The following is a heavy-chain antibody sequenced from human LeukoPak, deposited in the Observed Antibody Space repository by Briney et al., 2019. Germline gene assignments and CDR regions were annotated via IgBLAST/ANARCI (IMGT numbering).Heavy chain of an antibody. CDR3: ARRSGGFYYGYDY. V-gene: IGHV4-61*02. D-gene: IGHD5-18*01. J-gene: IGHJ4*02. Sequence: TLSLTCTVSGGSISSGSYYGSWIPQPAGKGLEWIGRIYTTGSTHYNTSLTSRVTISIDTSQNQFALELSSVSAADTAVYFCARRSGGFYYGYDYWGQGTLVTVSS. CDR1: GGSISSGSYY. CDR2: IYTTGST.